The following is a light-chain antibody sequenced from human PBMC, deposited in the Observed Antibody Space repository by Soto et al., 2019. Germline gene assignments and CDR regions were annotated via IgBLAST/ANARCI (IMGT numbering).Light chain of an antibody. CDR2: GAS. Sequence: EIVLTQSPGTLSLSPGERATLSCRASQSVSSSYLAWYQQKPGQAPRLLIYGASSRATGIPDRFSGSGSGTYFTLTISRLEPEXXXXXXXXXXXXXXXWXFGQGTKVEIK. CDR3: XXXXXXXXWX. V-gene: IGKV3-20*01. CDR1: QSVSSSY. J-gene: IGKJ1*01.